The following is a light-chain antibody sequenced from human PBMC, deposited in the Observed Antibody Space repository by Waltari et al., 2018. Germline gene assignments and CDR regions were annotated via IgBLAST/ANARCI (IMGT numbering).Light chain of an antibody. J-gene: IGLJ1*01. V-gene: IGLV2-8*01. CDR1: NSDVGGYKY. CDR2: EVT. CDR3: SSYGGSNTLWV. Sequence: QSALTQPPSASGSPGQSVTISCTGINSDVGGYKYVSWYQQRPGKAPKLLIYEVTKRPSGVPARFSGSRSGNTASLTVSGLQAEDEADYYCSSYGGSNTLWVFGTGTKVTVL.